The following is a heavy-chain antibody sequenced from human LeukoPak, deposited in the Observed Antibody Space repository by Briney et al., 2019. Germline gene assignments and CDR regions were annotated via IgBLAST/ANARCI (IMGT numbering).Heavy chain of an antibody. V-gene: IGHV3-48*03. Sequence: PGGSLRLPCAASGFTFSSFEMNWVRQAPGKGLEWVSYISNSGSKTNYADSVNGRFSISRDSAKNSLYLQMNSLRAEDTAVYYCVREGAVTGTLFGFDIWGQGTMVTVSS. CDR1: GFTFSSFE. CDR3: VREGAVTGTLFGFDI. CDR2: ISNSGSKT. J-gene: IGHJ3*02. D-gene: IGHD6-19*01.